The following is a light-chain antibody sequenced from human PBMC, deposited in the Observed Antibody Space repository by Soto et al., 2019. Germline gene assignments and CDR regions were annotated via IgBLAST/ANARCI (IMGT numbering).Light chain of an antibody. CDR2: DIS. V-gene: IGLV2-14*01. J-gene: IGLJ2*01. CDR3: SSYTSSSTSVV. Sequence: QSVLTQPASVSGSPGQSITISCTGTSSDLGGYNYVSWYQQHPGKAPKLMIYDISSRPSGVSNRFSGSKSGNTASLTISGLQAEDEAYYYCSSYTSSSTSVVFGGGTKLTVL. CDR1: SSDLGGYNY.